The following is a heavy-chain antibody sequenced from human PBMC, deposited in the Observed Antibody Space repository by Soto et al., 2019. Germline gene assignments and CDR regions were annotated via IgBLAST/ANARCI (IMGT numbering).Heavy chain of an antibody. D-gene: IGHD4-4*01. J-gene: IGHJ5*02. Sequence: ETLSLTCTVSGGSISGYYWSWIRQPPGKGLEWIGYMYNTGSTVYNPSFKSRVTISVDTSKNQFSLKLNSVTAADTAVYYCARGLSNPEWFDPWGQGTLVTVSS. CDR3: ARGLSNPEWFDP. CDR2: MYNTGST. CDR1: GGSISGYY. V-gene: IGHV4-59*01.